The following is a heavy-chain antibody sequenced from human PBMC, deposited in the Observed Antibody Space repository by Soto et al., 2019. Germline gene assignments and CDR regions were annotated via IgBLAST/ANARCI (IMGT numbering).Heavy chain of an antibody. CDR3: ARAPGSYPNWFDP. CDR2: MNPNSGNT. V-gene: IGHV1-8*01. CDR1: GYTFTSYD. J-gene: IGHJ5*02. D-gene: IGHD3-10*01. Sequence: ASVKVSCKASGYTFTSYDINWVRQATGQGLEWMGWMNPNSGNTGYAQKFQGRVTMTRNTSMSTAYMELSSLRSDDTAVYYCARAPGSYPNWFDPWGQGTLVTVSS.